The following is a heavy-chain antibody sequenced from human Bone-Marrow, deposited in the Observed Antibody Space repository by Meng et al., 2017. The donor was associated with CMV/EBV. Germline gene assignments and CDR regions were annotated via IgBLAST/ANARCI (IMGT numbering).Heavy chain of an antibody. V-gene: IGHV4-38-2*02. CDR1: GYSISSGFH. CDR3: LQLELRLPRF. D-gene: IGHD1-1*01. Sequence: SETLSLTCTVSGYSISSGFHWGWIRQPPGKGLEWIAIIHHSGTTYYNSSLQSRVTILVDTSKNQFSLKVSSVTAADTAVYYCLQLELRLPRFWGQGTLFTVS. J-gene: IGHJ4*02. CDR2: IHHSGTT.